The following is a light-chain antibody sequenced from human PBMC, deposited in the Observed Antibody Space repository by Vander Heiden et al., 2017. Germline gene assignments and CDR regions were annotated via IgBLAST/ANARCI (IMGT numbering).Light chain of an antibody. Sequence: QSVLTQPPPVSAAPGQTVTISCTGSSSNIGEGYDVHWYQQLPGTAPKLLIDGNSNRPSGVPDRFSGSKSGTSASLAITGLQAEDEADYYCQSYDSSLSVVFGGGTKLTVL. CDR1: SSNIGEGYD. V-gene: IGLV1-40*01. CDR3: QSYDSSLSVV. J-gene: IGLJ2*01. CDR2: GNS.